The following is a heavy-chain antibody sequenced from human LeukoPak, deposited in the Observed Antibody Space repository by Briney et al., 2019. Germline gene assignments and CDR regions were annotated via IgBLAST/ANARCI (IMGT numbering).Heavy chain of an antibody. V-gene: IGHV1-2*02. CDR2: INPSSGGA. D-gene: IGHD6-6*01. Sequence: ASVKVSCKASGYTFTANYMHRVRQAPGQGLEWMGWINPSSGGADYAQKFQGRVTMTRDASITTVYMDLTRLRSDDTAVYYCARVRDYSNSPFNWFDTWGQGTLVTVSS. J-gene: IGHJ5*02. CDR3: ARVRDYSNSPFNWFDT. CDR1: GYTFTANY.